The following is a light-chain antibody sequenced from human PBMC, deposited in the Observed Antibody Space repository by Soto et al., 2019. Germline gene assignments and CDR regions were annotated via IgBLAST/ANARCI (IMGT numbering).Light chain of an antibody. Sequence: ELVLTQSPVTLSLSPGERATLSCRASQTVNNNYLAWYQQIPGQAPRLLISGASGRATGTPDRFSGSASGTDLGRTASRLEPEDFAVYYCQQYGSSLLTLGGGTKVDI. CDR1: QTVNNNY. V-gene: IGKV3-20*01. CDR2: GAS. CDR3: QQYGSSLLT. J-gene: IGKJ4*01.